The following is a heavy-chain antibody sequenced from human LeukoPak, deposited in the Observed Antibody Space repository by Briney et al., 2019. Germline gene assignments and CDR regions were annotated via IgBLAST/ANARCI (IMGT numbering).Heavy chain of an antibody. Sequence: SETLSLTCTVSGGSISSGCYYWSWIRQHPGKGLEWIGYIYYSGSTYYNPSLKSRVTISVDTSKNQFSLKLTSVTAADTAVYYCARVYGYSYGYLDHWGQGTLVTVSS. V-gene: IGHV4-31*03. J-gene: IGHJ4*02. CDR1: GGSISSGCYY. D-gene: IGHD5-18*01. CDR2: IYYSGST. CDR3: ARVYGYSYGYLDH.